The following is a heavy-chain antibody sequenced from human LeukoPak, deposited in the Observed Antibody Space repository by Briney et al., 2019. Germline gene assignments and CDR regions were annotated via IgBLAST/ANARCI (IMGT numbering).Heavy chain of an antibody. D-gene: IGHD3-10*01. Sequence: TLSLTCAVSGGSISSSNWWSWVRQPPGKGLEWIGEIYHSGRTNYNSSLKSRVTISVDNSKNQFSLKLSSVTAADTAVYYCASITMVRGVINNWFDPWGQGTLVTVSS. V-gene: IGHV4-4*02. CDR1: GGSISSSNW. CDR2: IYHSGRT. J-gene: IGHJ5*02. CDR3: ASITMVRGVINNWFDP.